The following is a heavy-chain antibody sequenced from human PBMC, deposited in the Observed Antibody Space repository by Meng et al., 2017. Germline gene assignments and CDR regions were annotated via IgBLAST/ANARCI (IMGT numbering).Heavy chain of an antibody. CDR3: ARSPLYCSGGSCYRDYFDY. Sequence: GESLKISCKGSGYSFTSYWIGWVRQMPGKGLEWMGIIYPGDSDTRYSPSFQGQVTISADKSISTAYLQWSSLKASDTAMYYLARSPLYCSGGSCYRDYFDYWGQGTLVTVSS. CDR1: GYSFTSYW. J-gene: IGHJ4*02. V-gene: IGHV5-51*01. D-gene: IGHD2-15*01. CDR2: IYPGDSDT.